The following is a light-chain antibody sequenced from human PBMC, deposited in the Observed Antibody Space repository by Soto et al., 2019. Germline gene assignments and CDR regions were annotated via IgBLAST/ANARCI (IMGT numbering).Light chain of an antibody. CDR1: SGSIANNF. V-gene: IGLV6-57*01. Sequence: NFMLTQPHSVSESPGKTVIISCTRSSGSIANNFVQWYQQRPDSSPTTMIYEDDQRPSGVPERFSGSIDISSNSASLIISGLRTEDEADCYCQSYDSGNQDVVFGGGTKLTVL. CDR2: EDD. J-gene: IGLJ2*01. CDR3: QSYDSGNQDVV.